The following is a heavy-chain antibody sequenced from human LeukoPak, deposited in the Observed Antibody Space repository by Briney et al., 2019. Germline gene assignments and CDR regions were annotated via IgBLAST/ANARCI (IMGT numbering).Heavy chain of an antibody. J-gene: IGHJ6*04. Sequence: SETLSLTCTVSGGSISSSSYYWGWIRQPPGKGLEWIGSIYYSGSTYYNPSLKSRVTISVDTSKNQFSLKLSSVTPEDTAVYYCARDRREQLFTDVWGKGTTVTVSS. CDR2: IYYSGST. D-gene: IGHD6-13*01. CDR1: GGSISSSSYY. V-gene: IGHV4-39*02. CDR3: ARDRREQLFTDV.